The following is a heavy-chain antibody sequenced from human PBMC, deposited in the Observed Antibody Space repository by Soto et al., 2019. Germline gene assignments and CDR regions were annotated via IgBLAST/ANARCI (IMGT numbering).Heavy chain of an antibody. Sequence: SVKVSCKASGGTFSSYAISWVRQAPGQGLEWMGGIIPIFGTANYAQKFQGRVTITADESTSTAYMGLSSLRSEDTAVYYCARAHYGSGSYPYYYYGMDVWGQGTTVTVSS. D-gene: IGHD3-10*01. CDR3: ARAHYGSGSYPYYYYGMDV. CDR1: GGTFSSYA. V-gene: IGHV1-69*13. CDR2: IIPIFGTA. J-gene: IGHJ6*02.